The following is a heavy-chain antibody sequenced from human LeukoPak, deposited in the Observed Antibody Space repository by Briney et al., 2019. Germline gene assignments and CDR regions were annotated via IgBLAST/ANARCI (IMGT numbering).Heavy chain of an antibody. CDR2: ISSSSSYI. CDR3: ASRISGY. D-gene: IGHD3-10*01. J-gene: IGHJ4*02. Sequence: GGSLRLSCAASGFTFSSYEMNWVRRAPGKGLEWVSSISSSSSYIYYADSVKGRFTISRDNAKNSLYLQMNSLRAEDTAVYYCASRISGYWGQGTLVTVSS. CDR1: GFTFSSYE. V-gene: IGHV3-21*01.